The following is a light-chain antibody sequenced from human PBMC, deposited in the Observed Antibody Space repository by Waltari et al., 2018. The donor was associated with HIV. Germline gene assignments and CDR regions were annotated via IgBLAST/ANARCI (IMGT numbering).Light chain of an antibody. V-gene: IGLV3-25*03. CDR2: NDS. CDR3: QSADSSGSNFV. CDR1: AMAKRD. J-gene: IGLJ1*01. Sequence: HERPRPPAGSVSPGQTARTPSSGDAMAKRDATWYQQQPGQAPLSIRYNDSGRPSGIPERFSGTSSGTTVTLTISGVQAEDEADYYCQSADSSGSNFVFGSGTKVTVL.